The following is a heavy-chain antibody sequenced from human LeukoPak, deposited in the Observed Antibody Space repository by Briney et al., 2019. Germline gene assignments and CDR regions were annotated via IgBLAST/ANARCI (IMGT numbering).Heavy chain of an antibody. CDR1: GGSFSGYY. CDR2: INHSGST. D-gene: IGHD3-22*01. CDR3: ARHVLDYDSSGYRRYFDL. V-gene: IGHV4-34*01. J-gene: IGHJ2*01. Sequence: PSETLSLTCAVYGGSFSGYYWSWIRQPPGKGLEWIGEINHSGSTNYNPSLKSRVTISVDTSKNQFSLKLSSVTAADTAVYYCARHVLDYDSSGYRRYFDLWGRGTLVTVSS.